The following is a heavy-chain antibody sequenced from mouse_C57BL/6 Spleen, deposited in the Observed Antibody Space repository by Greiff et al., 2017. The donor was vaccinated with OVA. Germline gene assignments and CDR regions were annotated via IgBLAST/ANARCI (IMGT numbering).Heavy chain of an antibody. D-gene: IGHD3-3*01. V-gene: IGHV14-2*01. CDR2: IDPEDGET. Sequence: EVQLQQSGAELVKPGASVKLSCTASGFNIQDYYMHWVKQRTEQGLEWIGRIDPEDGETKYAPQFQGKATITADPSSNTAYLQLSSLTSEDTAVYYCARRGRGGYFDVWGTGTTVTVSS. CDR1: GFNIQDYY. CDR3: ARRGRGGYFDV. J-gene: IGHJ1*03.